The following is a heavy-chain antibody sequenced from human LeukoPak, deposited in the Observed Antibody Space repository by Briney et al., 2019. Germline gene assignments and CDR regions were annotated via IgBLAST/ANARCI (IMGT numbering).Heavy chain of an antibody. Sequence: GGSLRLSCAASGFTFSSYWMHWVRQAPGKGRVWVSRINSDGSSTSYADSVKGRFTISRDNAKNTLYLQMNSLRAEDTAVYYCARVPSIRFSPIDYWGQGTLVTVSS. CDR3: ARVPSIRFSPIDY. CDR1: GFTFSSYW. D-gene: IGHD2/OR15-2a*01. J-gene: IGHJ4*02. V-gene: IGHV3-74*01. CDR2: INSDGSST.